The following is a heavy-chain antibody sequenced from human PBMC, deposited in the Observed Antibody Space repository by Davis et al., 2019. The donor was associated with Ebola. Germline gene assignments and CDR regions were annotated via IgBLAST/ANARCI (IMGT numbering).Heavy chain of an antibody. V-gene: IGHV3-30*03. J-gene: IGHJ4*02. CDR1: GFTFSDYY. CDR2: ISYDGSNK. Sequence: GESLKISCAASGFTFSDYYMSWIRQAPGKGLEWVAVISYDGSNKYYADSVKGRFTISRDNSKNTLYLQMNSLRAEDTAVYYCARGEDSHPNYDSSGYFDYWGQGTLVTVSS. D-gene: IGHD3-22*01. CDR3: ARGEDSHPNYDSSGYFDY.